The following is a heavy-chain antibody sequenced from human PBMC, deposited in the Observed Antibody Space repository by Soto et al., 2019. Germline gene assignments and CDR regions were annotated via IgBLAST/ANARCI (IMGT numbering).Heavy chain of an antibody. CDR1: GGTFSSYA. D-gene: IGHD3-3*01. V-gene: IGHV1-69*13. CDR3: ARDGTIFGPPLTRAPFDY. J-gene: IGHJ4*02. Sequence: SVKVSCKAYGGTFSSYAISWVRQAPGQGLEWMGGIIPIFGAANYAQKFQGRGTITADESTSTAYMELSSLRSEDTAVYYCARDGTIFGPPLTRAPFDYWGQGTLVTVSS. CDR2: IIPIFGAA.